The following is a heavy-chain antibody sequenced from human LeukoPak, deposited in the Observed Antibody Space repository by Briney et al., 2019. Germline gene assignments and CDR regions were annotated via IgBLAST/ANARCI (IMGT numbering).Heavy chain of an antibody. V-gene: IGHV3-23*01. J-gene: IGHJ4*02. D-gene: IGHD5-24*01. CDR3: ALRDGYNKWTFFGY. CDR1: GFTFGSYA. CDR2: ISGSGGST. Sequence: GGSLRLSCAASGFTFGSYAMSWVRQAPGKGLEWVSAISGSGGSTYYADSVKGRFTISRDNSKNTLYLQMNSLRAEDTAVYYCALRDGYNKWTFFGYWGQGTLVTVSS.